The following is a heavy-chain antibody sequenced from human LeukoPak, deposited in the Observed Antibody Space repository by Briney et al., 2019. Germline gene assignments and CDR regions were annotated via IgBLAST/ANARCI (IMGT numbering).Heavy chain of an antibody. CDR3: ARDHRYCSSTSCYYYYYYMDV. J-gene: IGHJ6*03. Sequence: GGSLRLSCAASGFTVCSNYMSWVRKAPGKGMEWVSVIYSGGSTYYADSVKGRFTISRDNSKNTLYLQMNSLRAEDTAVYYCARDHRYCSSTSCYYYYYYMDVWGKGTTVTVSS. CDR1: GFTVCSNY. V-gene: IGHV3-53*01. D-gene: IGHD2-2*01. CDR2: IYSGGST.